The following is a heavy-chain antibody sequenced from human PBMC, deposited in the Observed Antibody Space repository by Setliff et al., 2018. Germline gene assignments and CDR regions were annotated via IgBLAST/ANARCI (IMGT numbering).Heavy chain of an antibody. CDR2: IYTTGST. J-gene: IGHJ4*02. CDR3: ARTPYYYVTACYDF. CDR1: GGSISSDY. D-gene: IGHD3-10*02. V-gene: IGHV4-4*07. Sequence: AETLSLTWTVSGGSISSDYWSWIRQPARNGLEWIGHIYTTGSTNYNPSLKSRVTLSVDTSKNQFSLKLTSVTAADTAIYYCARTPYYYVTACYDFWGQGTLVTVSS.